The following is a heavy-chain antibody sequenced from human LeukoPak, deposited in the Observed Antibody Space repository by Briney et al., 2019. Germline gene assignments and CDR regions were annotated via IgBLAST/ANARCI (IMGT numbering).Heavy chain of an antibody. CDR1: GFTFSSYA. J-gene: IGHJ4*02. CDR2: ISGSGDRA. Sequence: GGSLRLSCGASGFTFSSYAMIWVRQAPGKGLEWVSAISGSGDRAYYADSVKGRFTISRDNSKSSLYLQMNSLRAEDTAVYYCAKDRAQTPLKYWGQGTLVTVSS. V-gene: IGHV3-23*01. CDR3: AKDRAQTPLKY. D-gene: IGHD3-10*01.